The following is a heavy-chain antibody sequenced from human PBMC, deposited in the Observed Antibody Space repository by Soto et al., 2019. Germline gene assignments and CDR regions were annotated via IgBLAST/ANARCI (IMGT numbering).Heavy chain of an antibody. CDR2: IDPSDSNT. V-gene: IGHV5-10-1*01. CDR3: ARGRKGSCVAGNSYIFDS. D-gene: IGHD2-15*01. J-gene: IGHJ4*02. Sequence: GESLKISCEGSAYSVTTYWISWVRQMPGRGLEWMGRIDPSDSNTNDNPSFRGHVTISADKSISTAYLQWKSLKASDTAMYYCARGRKGSCVAGNSYIFDSWGQGTLVTVS. CDR1: AYSVTTYW.